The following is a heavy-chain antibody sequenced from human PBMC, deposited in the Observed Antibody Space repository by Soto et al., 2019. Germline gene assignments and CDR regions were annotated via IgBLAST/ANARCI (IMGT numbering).Heavy chain of an antibody. V-gene: IGHV1-18*01. CDR2: ISAYNGNT. CDR1: GYTFTSYG. D-gene: IGHD3-22*01. J-gene: IGHJ4*02. Sequence: GASVKVSCKASGYTFTSYGISWVRQAPGQGLEWMGWISAYNGNTNYAQKLQGRVTMTTDTSTSTAYMELRSLRSDDTAVYYCATLDTTYYYDSSGLNRAFDYWGQGTLVTVSS. CDR3: ATLDTTYYYDSSGLNRAFDY.